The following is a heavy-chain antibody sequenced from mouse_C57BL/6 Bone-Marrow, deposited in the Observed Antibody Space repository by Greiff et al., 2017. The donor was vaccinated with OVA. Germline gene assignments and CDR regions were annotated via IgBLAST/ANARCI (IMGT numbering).Heavy chain of an antibody. J-gene: IGHJ2*01. D-gene: IGHD2-12*01. V-gene: IGHV2-5*01. Sequence: VKLVESGPGLVQPSQSLSITCTVSGFSLTSYGVHWVRQPPGKGLEWLGVIWSGGSTDYNSAIMSRLSITKDNSKRQVVLKLNSLQTDDTATYYCAKSHYNNYFDFWGQGTTLTVSS. CDR1: GFSLTSYG. CDR3: AKSHYNNYFDF. CDR2: IWSGGST.